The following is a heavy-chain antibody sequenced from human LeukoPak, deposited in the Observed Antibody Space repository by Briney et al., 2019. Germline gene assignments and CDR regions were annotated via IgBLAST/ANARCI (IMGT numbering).Heavy chain of an antibody. CDR1: GFTFSDHW. J-gene: IGHJ4*02. V-gene: IGHV3-74*03. Sequence: GGSLRLSCAASGFTFSDHWMHWVRQAPGKGLEWVARIYSDVRRIKYADSVKGRFTISRDNAKNTLYLQMNGLRVEDTAVYYCATSPVISRDWGQGTLVTVSS. D-gene: IGHD2-21*01. CDR2: IYSDVRRI. CDR3: ATSPVISRD.